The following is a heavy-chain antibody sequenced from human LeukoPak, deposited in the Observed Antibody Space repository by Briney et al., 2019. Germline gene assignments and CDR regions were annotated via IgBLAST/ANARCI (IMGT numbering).Heavy chain of an antibody. D-gene: IGHD2-15*01. CDR3: ARGSGTGYCSGSSCYRDAFDI. CDR1: GYSFTSYW. Sequence: GESLKISCKGSGYSFTSYWIGWVRQMPGKGLEWMGIIYPGDSDTRYSPSFQGQVTISADKSISTAYLQWSSLKASDTAMYYCARGSGTGYCSGSSCYRDAFDIWGQGTMVTVSS. V-gene: IGHV5-51*01. J-gene: IGHJ3*02. CDR2: IYPGDSDT.